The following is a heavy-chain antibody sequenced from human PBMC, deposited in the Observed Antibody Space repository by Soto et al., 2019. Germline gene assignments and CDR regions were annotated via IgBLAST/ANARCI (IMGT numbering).Heavy chain of an antibody. CDR2: IIPIFGTA. D-gene: IGHD7-27*01. Sequence: ASVKVSCKASGGTFSSYAISWVRQAPGQGLEWMGGIIPIFGTANYAQKFQGRVTITADESTSTAYMELSSLRSEDTAVYYWARAGKELLGIALTFGAFDIWGQGTMVTVSS. J-gene: IGHJ3*02. CDR3: ARAGKELLGIALTFGAFDI. V-gene: IGHV1-69*13. CDR1: GGTFSSYA.